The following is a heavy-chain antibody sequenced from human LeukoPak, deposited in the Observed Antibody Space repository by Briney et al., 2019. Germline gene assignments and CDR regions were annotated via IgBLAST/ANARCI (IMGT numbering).Heavy chain of an antibody. V-gene: IGHV3-11*04. Sequence: KPGGSLRLSCAASGFTFSDYFMSWLRQAPGKGLEWVSYISSSSSTIYYADSVKGRFTISRDNAKNSLYLQMNSLRDEDTAVYYCARDASKVGGLFNWGQGTLVTVSS. J-gene: IGHJ4*02. CDR1: GFTFSDYF. CDR3: ARDASKVGGLFN. CDR2: ISSSSSTI. D-gene: IGHD3-10*01.